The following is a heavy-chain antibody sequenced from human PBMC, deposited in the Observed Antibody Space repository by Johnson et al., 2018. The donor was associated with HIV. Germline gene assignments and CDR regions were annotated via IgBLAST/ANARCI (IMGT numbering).Heavy chain of an antibody. CDR3: AKVHIAARWSDAFDI. CDR1: GFTFSSYG. J-gene: IGHJ3*02. V-gene: IGHV3-30*02. CDR2: IRYDGSNK. D-gene: IGHD6-6*01. Sequence: VQLVESGGGVVQPGGSPRLSCAESGFTFSSYGMHWVRQAPGKGLEWVAFIRYDGSNKYYADSVKGRFTISRDNSKNTLYLQMNSLRAEDTAVYFCAKVHIAARWSDAFDIWGQGTMVTVSS.